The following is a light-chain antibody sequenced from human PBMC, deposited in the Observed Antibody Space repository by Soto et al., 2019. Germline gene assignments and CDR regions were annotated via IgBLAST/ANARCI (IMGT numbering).Light chain of an antibody. J-gene: IGLJ1*01. CDR1: SSDVGSYNL. Sequence: QSALTQPASVSGSPGQSITISCTGTSSDVGSYNLVSWYQQHPGKAPKLMIYEVSKRPSGVSNRFSCSKSGNTASLTISGLQAEDEADYYCCSYAGSSTFVFGTGTKVNVL. CDR3: CSYAGSSTFV. CDR2: EVS. V-gene: IGLV2-23*02.